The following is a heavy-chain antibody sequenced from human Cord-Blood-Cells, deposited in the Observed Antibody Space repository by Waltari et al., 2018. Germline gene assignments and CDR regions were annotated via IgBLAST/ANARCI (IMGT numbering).Heavy chain of an antibody. J-gene: IGHJ3*02. CDR1: GYTFTGYY. Sequence: QVQLVQSGAEVKKPGASVKVSCKASGYTFTGYYMHWVRQAPGQGLEWMVWINPNRGGTNYAQKVQGRVTMTRDTSISTAYMELSRLRSDDMAVYYCARTEGLRDAPNVDANAFDIWGQGTMVTVSS. CDR2: INPNRGGT. CDR3: ARTEGLRDAPNVDANAFDI. D-gene: IGHD3-3*01. V-gene: IGHV1-2*02.